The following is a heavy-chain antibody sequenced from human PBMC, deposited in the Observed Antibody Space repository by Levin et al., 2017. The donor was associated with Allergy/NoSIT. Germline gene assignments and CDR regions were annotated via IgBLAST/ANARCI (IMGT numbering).Heavy chain of an antibody. D-gene: IGHD5-18*01. CDR3: AIYSYGSFDF. V-gene: IGHV3-53*01. CDR1: GVSVHSNY. CDR2: IYAGGNT. Sequence: LSLPCAASGVSVHSNYMSWVRQAPGKGLEWVSVIYAGGNTYYAASVRGRFTISRDNSKNTLYLQMNRLRAEDTAMYYCAIYSYGSFDFWGRGTMVTVSS. J-gene: IGHJ3*01.